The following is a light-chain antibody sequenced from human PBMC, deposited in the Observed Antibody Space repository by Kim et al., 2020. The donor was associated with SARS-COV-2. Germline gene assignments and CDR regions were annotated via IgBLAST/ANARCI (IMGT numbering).Light chain of an antibody. V-gene: IGLV1-51*01. CDR2: DNN. J-gene: IGLJ3*02. CDR1: SSNIGNNY. CDR3: GTWDSSLSAV. Sequence: QSVLTQPPSVSAAPGQKVTISCSRSSSNIGNNYVSWYQQLPGTAPKLLIYDNNKRPSGIPDRFSGSKSGTSATLGITGLQTGDEADYYCGTWDSSLSAVFGGGTQLTVL.